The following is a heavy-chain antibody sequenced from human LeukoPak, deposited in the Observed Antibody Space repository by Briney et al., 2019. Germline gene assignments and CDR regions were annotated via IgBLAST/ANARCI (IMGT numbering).Heavy chain of an antibody. D-gene: IGHD2-2*01. V-gene: IGHV4-61*02. CDR1: GGSISSGSYY. CDR3: ARGEAIVVVPAGNWFDP. CDR2: IYASGST. Sequence: PSETLSLTCTVSGGSISSGSYYWSWIRQPAGKGLEWIGRIYASGSTNYNPSLKSRVTISVDTSKNQFSLKLSSVTAADTAVYYCARGEAIVVVPAGNWFDPWGQGTLVTVSS. J-gene: IGHJ5*02.